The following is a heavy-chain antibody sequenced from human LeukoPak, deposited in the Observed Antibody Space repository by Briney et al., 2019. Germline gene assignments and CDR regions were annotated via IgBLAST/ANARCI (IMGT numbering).Heavy chain of an antibody. V-gene: IGHV3-30-3*01. CDR2: ISYDGSNK. CDR3: ARDLLEQWLVRRGLIYYYGMDV. J-gene: IGHJ6*04. CDR1: GFTFSSYA. D-gene: IGHD6-19*01. Sequence: PGRSLRLSCAASGFTFSSYAMHWVRQAPGKGLEWVAVISYDGSNKYYADSVKGRFTISRDNSKNTLYLQMNSLRSEDAAVYYCARDLLEQWLVRRGLIYYYGMDVWGKGTTVTVSS.